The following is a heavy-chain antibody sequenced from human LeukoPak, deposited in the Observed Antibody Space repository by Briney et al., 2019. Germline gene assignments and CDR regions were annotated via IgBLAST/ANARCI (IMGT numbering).Heavy chain of an antibody. CDR2: IKSKTDGETT. D-gene: IGHD3-22*01. Sequence: GGSLRLSCAASGFTFSNYAMTWVRQAPGKGLEWVGRIKSKTDGETTDYAAPVKGRFTISRDDSKNTLYLQMNSLKTEDTAVYYCTTVIATSSFDYWGQGTLVTVSS. CDR1: GFTFSNYA. CDR3: TTVIATSSFDY. V-gene: IGHV3-15*01. J-gene: IGHJ4*02.